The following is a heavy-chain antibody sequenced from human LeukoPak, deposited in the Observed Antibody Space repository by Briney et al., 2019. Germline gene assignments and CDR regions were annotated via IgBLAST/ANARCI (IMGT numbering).Heavy chain of an antibody. V-gene: IGHV3-48*03. CDR3: AKEDHYGDDGDAFDV. J-gene: IGHJ3*01. CDR1: GFSFSSYE. CDR2: ISSVSNTI. Sequence: PGGSLRLSCAASGFSFSSYEMNWVRQAPGKGLEWVSYISSVSNTIYYADFVKGRFSISRDNAKNSLYLQMNSLRAEDTAVYYCAKEDHYGDDGDAFDVWGRGTMVTVSS. D-gene: IGHD4/OR15-4a*01.